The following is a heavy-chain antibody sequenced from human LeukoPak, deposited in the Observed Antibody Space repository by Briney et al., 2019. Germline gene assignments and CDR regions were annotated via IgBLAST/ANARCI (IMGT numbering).Heavy chain of an antibody. D-gene: IGHD3-10*01. CDR3: ANYGSVSYFAY. J-gene: IGHJ4*02. V-gene: IGHV3-30*18. CDR1: GFTFINYG. Sequence: GGSLRLSCAASGFTFINYGMHWVRQAPGKGLEWVALISYDGSNKYYADSVKGRFTISRDNSKNTLYLQMISLRAEDTAVYYCANYGSVSYFAYWGQGTLVTVSS. CDR2: ISYDGSNK.